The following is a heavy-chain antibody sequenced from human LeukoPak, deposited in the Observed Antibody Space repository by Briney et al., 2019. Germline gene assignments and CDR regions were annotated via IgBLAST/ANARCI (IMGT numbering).Heavy chain of an antibody. CDR3: ARDGGYNYDY. J-gene: IGHJ4*02. D-gene: IGHD5-12*01. V-gene: IGHV4-4*02. CDR2: IYHSGST. Sequence: PSETLSLTCAVSGGSINSSNWWSWVRPPPEKGLEWIGEIYHSGSTNYNPSLKSRVTISVDKSKNQFSLKLSSVTAADTAVYHCARDGGYNYDYWRQGTLVTVSS. CDR1: GGSINSSNW.